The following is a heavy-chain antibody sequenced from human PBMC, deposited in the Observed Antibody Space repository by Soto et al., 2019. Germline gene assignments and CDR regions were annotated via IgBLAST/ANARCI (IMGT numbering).Heavy chain of an antibody. CDR2: IYPGDSDT. V-gene: IGHV5-51*01. Sequence: PGESLKISCKGSGYSFTSYWIGWVRQMPGKGLEWMGIIYPGDSDTRYSPSFQGQVTISADKSISTAYLQWSSLKASDTAMYYCARQYSGSYSDYYYYGMDVWGQGTTVTGSS. CDR3: ARQYSGSYSDYYYYGMDV. CDR1: GYSFTSYW. J-gene: IGHJ6*02. D-gene: IGHD1-26*01.